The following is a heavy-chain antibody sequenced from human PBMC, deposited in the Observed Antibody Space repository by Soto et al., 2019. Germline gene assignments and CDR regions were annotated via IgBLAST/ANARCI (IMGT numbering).Heavy chain of an antibody. V-gene: IGHV1-3*01. CDR3: ARGWYYDFWSGYSTYDY. Sequence: ASVKVSCKASGYTFTSYAMHWLRQSPGQRLEWMGWINAGNGNTKYSQKFQGRVTITRDTSASTAYMELSSLRSEDTAVYYCARGWYYDFWSGYSTYDYWGQGTLVTVSS. J-gene: IGHJ4*02. CDR2: INAGNGNT. D-gene: IGHD3-3*01. CDR1: GYTFTSYA.